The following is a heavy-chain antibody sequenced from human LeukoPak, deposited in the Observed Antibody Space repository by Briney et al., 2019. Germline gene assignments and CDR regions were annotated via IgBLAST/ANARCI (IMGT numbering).Heavy chain of an antibody. CDR2: IYYSGST. J-gene: IGHJ4*02. Sequence: SETLSLTCTVSGGSISSYYWTWIRQPPGKGLEWIGYIYYSGSTNYNPSLKSRVTISVDKAKNQFSLILSSVTAADTAVYFCARRIITGYTDYWGQGILVTVSS. CDR3: ARRIITGYTDY. CDR1: GGSISSYY. V-gene: IGHV4-59*12. D-gene: IGHD1-20*01.